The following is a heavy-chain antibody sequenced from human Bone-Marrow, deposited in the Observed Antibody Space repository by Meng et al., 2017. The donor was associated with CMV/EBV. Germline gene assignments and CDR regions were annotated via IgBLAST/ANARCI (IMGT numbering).Heavy chain of an antibody. CDR3: ASQYCSSTSCYHYYYGMDV. V-gene: IGHV3-21*01. Sequence: GESLKISCAASGFTFSSYSMNWVRQAPGKGLEWVSSISSNSSYIYYADSVKGRFTISRDNAKNSLYLQMNSLRAEDTAVDYCASQYCSSTSCYHYYYGMDVWGQGTTVTVSS. CDR1: GFTFSSYS. CDR2: ISSNSSYI. J-gene: IGHJ6*02. D-gene: IGHD2-2*01.